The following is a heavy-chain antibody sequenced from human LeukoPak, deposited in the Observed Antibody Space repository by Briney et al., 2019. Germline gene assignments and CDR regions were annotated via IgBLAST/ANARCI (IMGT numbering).Heavy chain of an antibody. CDR2: IGGSGVST. D-gene: IGHD6-6*01. CDR3: ASDPYSSSAFDN. Sequence: GGSLRLSCAASGFTFSTYGMTWVRQAPGKGLEWVSAIGGSGVSTYYADSVKGRFTISRDNSRNTLYLQMNSLRAEDTAVYYCASDPYSSSAFDNWGQGTLVTVSS. CDR1: GFTFSTYG. J-gene: IGHJ4*02. V-gene: IGHV3-23*01.